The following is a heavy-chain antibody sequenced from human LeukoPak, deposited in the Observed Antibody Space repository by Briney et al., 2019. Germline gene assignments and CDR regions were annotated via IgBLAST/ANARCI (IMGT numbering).Heavy chain of an antibody. CDR1: GYTFTSYY. D-gene: IGHD5-12*01. CDR3: ARVRDTGYDENDF. V-gene: IGHV1-18*04. Sequence: ASVKVSCKASGYTFTSYYMHWVRQAPGQGLEWMGWISAYNGKTNYPQKFQGRVTMTTDTSTNTGYMELRSLRFDDTAVYYCARVRDTGYDENDFWGQGTLVTVSS. J-gene: IGHJ4*02. CDR2: ISAYNGKT.